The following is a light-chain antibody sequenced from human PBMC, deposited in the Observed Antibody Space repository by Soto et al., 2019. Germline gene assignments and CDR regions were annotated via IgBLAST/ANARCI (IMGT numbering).Light chain of an antibody. Sequence: QSVLTQPPSASGTPGQRVTISCSGSSSNIGSNYVYWYQQLPATTPKLLIYRNNQRPSGVPDRFSGSKSGTSASLAISGLRPEDEADYYCSAWDDSLSGPVFGGGTKLTVL. CDR3: SAWDDSLSGPV. V-gene: IGLV1-47*01. CDR1: SSNIGSNY. J-gene: IGLJ3*02. CDR2: RNN.